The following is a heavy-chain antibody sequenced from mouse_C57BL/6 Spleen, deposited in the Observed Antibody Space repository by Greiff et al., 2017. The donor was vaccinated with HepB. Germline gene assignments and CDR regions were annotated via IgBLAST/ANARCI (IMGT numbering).Heavy chain of an antibody. CDR2: IDPETGGT. J-gene: IGHJ2*01. D-gene: IGHD1-1*01. CDR1: GYTFTDYE. CDR3: TIIGFFDY. V-gene: IGHV1-15*01. Sequence: VQLQESGAELVRPGASVTLSCKASGYTFTDYEMHWVKQTTVHGLEWIGAIDPETGGTAYNQKFKGKAILTADKSSSTAYMELHSLTSEDSAVYYCTIIGFFDYWGQGTTLTVSS.